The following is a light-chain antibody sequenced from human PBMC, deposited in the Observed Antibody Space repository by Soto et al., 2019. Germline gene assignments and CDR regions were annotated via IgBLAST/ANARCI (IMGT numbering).Light chain of an antibody. CDR3: QQRSNWPPTHT. V-gene: IGKV3-11*01. CDR1: QSVSSY. CDR2: DAS. Sequence: ETVLTQSPATLSLSPGERATLSCRASQSVSSYLAWYQQKPGQAPRLLIYDASNRATGIPARFSGSGSGTDFTLTISSLEPDDSAVYYCQQRSNWPPTHTFGQGTKLEIK. J-gene: IGKJ2*01.